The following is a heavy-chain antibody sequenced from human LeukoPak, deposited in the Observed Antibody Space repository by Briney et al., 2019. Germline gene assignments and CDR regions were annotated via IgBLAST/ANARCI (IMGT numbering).Heavy chain of an antibody. J-gene: IGHJ4*02. CDR1: GFTFSSYG. CDR2: ILSDGSKE. V-gene: IGHV3-33*06. Sequence: GGSLRLSCAASGFTFSSYGMHWVRQAPGKGLEWVAVILSDGSKEFYTDSVKGRFTISRDNSKNTLYLQMNSLRAEDTAVYYCAKGIYPYYFDYWGQGTLVTVSS. D-gene: IGHD2/OR15-2a*01. CDR3: AKGIYPYYFDY.